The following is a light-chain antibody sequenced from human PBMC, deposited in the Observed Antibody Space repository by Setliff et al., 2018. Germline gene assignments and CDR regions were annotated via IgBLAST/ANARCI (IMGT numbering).Light chain of an antibody. Sequence: QSVLTQPASVSGSPGQSITISCTGTSSDVGAYNYVSWYQQHPGKARKLMIYEVNNRPSGVSNRFSGSKSGNTASLTISGLQAEDEADYYCYSYTITSTLLFGTGTKGTVL. J-gene: IGLJ1*01. CDR1: SSDVGAYNY. V-gene: IGLV2-14*01. CDR2: EVN. CDR3: YSYTITSTLL.